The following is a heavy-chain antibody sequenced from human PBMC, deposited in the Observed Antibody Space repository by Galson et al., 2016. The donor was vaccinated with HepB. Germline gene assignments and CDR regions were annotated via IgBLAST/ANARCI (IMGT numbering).Heavy chain of an antibody. CDR1: GYTFTDYY. V-gene: IGHV1-2*02. CDR2: INPNSGGT. Sequence: SVKVSCKASGYTFTDYYMHWVRQAPGQGLEWMGWINPNSGGTNYAQKFQGRVTMTRDTSISTAYMELSRLRSDDTAVYYCARDRYYDSGGHFAFDIWGQGTMVTVSS. J-gene: IGHJ3*02. D-gene: IGHD3-22*01. CDR3: ARDRYYDSGGHFAFDI.